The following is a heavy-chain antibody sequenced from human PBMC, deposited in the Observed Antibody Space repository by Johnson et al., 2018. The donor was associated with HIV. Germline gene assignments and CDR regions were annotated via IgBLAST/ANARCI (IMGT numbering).Heavy chain of an antibody. CDR1: GFTFDDYG. J-gene: IGHJ3*01. D-gene: IGHD3-22*01. CDR2: INWNGGST. V-gene: IGHV3-20*04. CDR3: ARGVSSGYYSNAFDV. Sequence: VQLVESGGGVVRPGWSLRLSCAASGFTFDDYGMSWVRQAPGKGLEWVSGINWNGGSTGYADSVKGRFTISRDSAKNSLYLQMNSLRAEDTALYYCARGVSSGYYSNAFDVWGQGTMATVSS.